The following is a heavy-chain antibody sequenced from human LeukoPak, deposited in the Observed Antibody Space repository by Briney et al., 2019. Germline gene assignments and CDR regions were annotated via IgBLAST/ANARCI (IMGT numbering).Heavy chain of an antibody. D-gene: IGHD2-2*01. V-gene: IGHV3-23*01. CDR1: GGTFSSYA. CDR3: AKARYCSSSSCYLFDP. Sequence: GASVKVSCKASGGTFSSYAMSWVRQAPGKGLEWVSAISGSGGSTYYADSVKGRFTISRDNSKNTLYPQMNSLRAEDTAVYHCAKARYCSSSSCYLFDPWGQGTLVTVSS. J-gene: IGHJ5*02. CDR2: ISGSGGST.